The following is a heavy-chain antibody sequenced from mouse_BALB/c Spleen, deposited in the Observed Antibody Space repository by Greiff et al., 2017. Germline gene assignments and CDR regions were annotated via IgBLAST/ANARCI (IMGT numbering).Heavy chain of an antibody. CDR3: TRGAPMITTVFYAMDY. D-gene: IGHD2-4*01. Sequence: SGTVLARPGASVKMSCKASGYSFTSYWMHWVKQRPGQGLEWIGAIYPGNSDTSYNQKFKGKAKLTAVTSASTAYMELSSLTNEDSAVYYCTRGAPMITTVFYAMDYWGQGTSVTVSS. V-gene: IGHV1-5*01. CDR1: GYSFTSYW. J-gene: IGHJ4*01. CDR2: IYPGNSDT.